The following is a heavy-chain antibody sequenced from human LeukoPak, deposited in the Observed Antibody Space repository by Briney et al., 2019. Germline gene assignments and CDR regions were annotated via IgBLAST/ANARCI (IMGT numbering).Heavy chain of an antibody. D-gene: IGHD1-1*01. CDR3: ASNWSDFDY. J-gene: IGHJ4*02. Sequence: SETRSLTCTVSGGSISSSSYYWGWIRQPPGKGLEWIASIFLGETTYYKPSLKSRLSISVDTSKNQLSLKLSSVTAADTAVYYCASNWSDFDYWGRGTLVTVSS. CDR2: IFLGETT. V-gene: IGHV4-39*07. CDR1: GGSISSSSYY.